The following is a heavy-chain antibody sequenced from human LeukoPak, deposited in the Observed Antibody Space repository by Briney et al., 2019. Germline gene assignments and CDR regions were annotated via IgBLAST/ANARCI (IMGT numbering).Heavy chain of an antibody. CDR1: GGSISSSSYY. Sequence: SETLSLTCTVSGGSISSSSYYWGWIRQPPGKGLEWIGSIYYSGSTYCKPSLKSRVTISVDTSKNQFSLKLSSVTAADTAVYYCASKRIVATIYDYWGQGTLVAVSS. V-gene: IGHV4-39*01. CDR3: ASKRIVATIYDY. D-gene: IGHD5-12*01. J-gene: IGHJ4*02. CDR2: IYYSGST.